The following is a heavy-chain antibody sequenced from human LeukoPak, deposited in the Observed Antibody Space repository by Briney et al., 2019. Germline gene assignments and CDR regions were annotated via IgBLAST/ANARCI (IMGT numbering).Heavy chain of an antibody. CDR2: ISSSSSYI. D-gene: IGHD3-10*01. CDR3: AKDTGAYYYYYMDV. V-gene: IGHV3-21*04. CDR1: GFTFSSYS. J-gene: IGHJ6*03. Sequence: GGSLRLSCAASGFTFSSYSMNWVRQAPGKGLEWVSSISSSSSYIYYADSVEGRFTISRDNAKNSLYLQMNSLRAEDTALYYCAKDTGAYYYYYMDVWGKGTTVTVSS.